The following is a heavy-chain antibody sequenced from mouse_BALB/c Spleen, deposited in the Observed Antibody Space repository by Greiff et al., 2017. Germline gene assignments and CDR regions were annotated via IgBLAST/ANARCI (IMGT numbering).Heavy chain of an antibody. V-gene: IGHV5-6*01. CDR1: GFTFSSYG. CDR2: ISSGGSYT. D-gene: IGHD2-14*01. CDR3: ARGYDGAMDY. Sequence: EVQLVESGGDLVKPGGYLKLSCAASGFTFSSYGMSWVRQTPDKRLEWVATISSGGSYTYYPDSVKGRFTISRDNAKNTLYLQMSSLKSEDTAMYYCARGYDGAMDYWGQGTSVTVSS. J-gene: IGHJ4*01.